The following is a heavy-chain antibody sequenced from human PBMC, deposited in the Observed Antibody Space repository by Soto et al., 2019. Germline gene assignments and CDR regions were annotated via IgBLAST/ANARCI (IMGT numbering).Heavy chain of an antibody. V-gene: IGHV3-23*01. CDR2: MSGSVEST. J-gene: IGHJ5*02. CDR1: GFTFSSYA. Sequence: GGSLRLSCAASGFTFSSYAMSWVRQAPGKGLEWVSSMSGSVESTYYADSVKGRFTISRDNSRNTLYLQMNSLRAEDTAVYYCAKALGSVTTALFGSWGQGTLVTVSS. D-gene: IGHD4-17*01. CDR3: AKALGSVTTALFGS.